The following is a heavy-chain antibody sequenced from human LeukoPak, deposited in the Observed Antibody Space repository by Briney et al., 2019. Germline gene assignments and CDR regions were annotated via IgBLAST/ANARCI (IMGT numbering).Heavy chain of an antibody. Sequence: GGSLRLSCAASGFTVSSNYMSWVRQAPGKGLEWVSVIYSGGSTYYADSVKGRFTISRDNAKDSLFLQMNSLRAEDTALYYCARDTSGPESWGQGTLVTVSS. V-gene: IGHV3-53*01. CDR3: ARDTSGPES. J-gene: IGHJ4*02. CDR1: GFTVSSNY. D-gene: IGHD6-19*01. CDR2: IYSGGST.